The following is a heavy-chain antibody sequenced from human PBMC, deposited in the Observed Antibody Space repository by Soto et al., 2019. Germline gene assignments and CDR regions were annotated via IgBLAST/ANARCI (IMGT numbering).Heavy chain of an antibody. CDR2: ISYDGSNK. CDR1: GFTFSSYA. J-gene: IGHJ4*02. V-gene: IGHV3-30-3*01. Sequence: PVGSLRLSCAASGFTFSSYAMHWVRQAPGKGLEWVAVISYDGSNKYYADSVKGRFTISRDNSKNTLYLQMNSLRAEDTAVYYCARGFYYGSGSYYPDFDYWGQGTLVTVSS. CDR3: ARGFYYGSGSYYPDFDY. D-gene: IGHD3-10*01.